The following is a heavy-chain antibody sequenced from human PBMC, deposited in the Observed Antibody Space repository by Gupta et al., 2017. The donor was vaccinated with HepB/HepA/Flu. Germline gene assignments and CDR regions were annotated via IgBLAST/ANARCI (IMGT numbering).Heavy chain of an antibody. CDR3: ARGGLIRSAWLPGGF. Sequence: QVQLVESGGGVVQPGRSLRLSCAASGFTFSSYGMHWVPQAPGKGLEWVAVIWFDGSNKYYAESVKGRFTISRDNSKNTLYLQMNSLRTEDTAVYYCARGGLIRSAWLPGGFWGQGTLVTVSS. CDR1: GFTFSSYG. J-gene: IGHJ4*02. CDR2: IWFDGSNK. D-gene: IGHD3-22*01. V-gene: IGHV3-33*01.